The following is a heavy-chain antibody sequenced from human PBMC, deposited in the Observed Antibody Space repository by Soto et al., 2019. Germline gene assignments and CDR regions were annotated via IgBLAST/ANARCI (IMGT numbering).Heavy chain of an antibody. CDR2: ISAYNGNT. V-gene: IGHV1-18*01. J-gene: IGHJ6*02. CDR1: GYTLTSYG. Sequence: VAAVKVSCKASGYTLTSYGISWVRQAPGQGLEWMGWISAYNGNTNYAQKLQGRVTMTTDTSTSKAYMELRSLRSDDTAVYYCARGTMVRGVRRTHHNYGMDVWGQGNTVTVSS. CDR3: ARGTMVRGVRRTHHNYGMDV. D-gene: IGHD3-10*01.